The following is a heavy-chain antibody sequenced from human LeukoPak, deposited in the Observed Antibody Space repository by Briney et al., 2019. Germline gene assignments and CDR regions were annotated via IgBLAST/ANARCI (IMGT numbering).Heavy chain of an antibody. CDR2: IRSKADGGTT. D-gene: IGHD1-26*01. V-gene: IGHV3-15*01. CDR3: STGGSQYEGFES. Sequence: GGSLRLSCAASGFTVSSNYMSWVRQAPGKGLEWVGRIRSKADGGTTDYPAPVKGRFTISRDDSKTTLSLQMNSLKTEDTAVYYCSTGGSQYEGFESWGQGTLVIVSS. CDR1: GFTVSSNY. J-gene: IGHJ4*02.